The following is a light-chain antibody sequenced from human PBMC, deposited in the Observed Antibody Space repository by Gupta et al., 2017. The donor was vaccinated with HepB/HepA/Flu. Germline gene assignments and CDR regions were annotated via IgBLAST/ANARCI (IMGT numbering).Light chain of an antibody. CDR2: DAS. CDR1: QSVSSY. V-gene: IGKV3-11*01. CDR3: QQRSNWPPALT. Sequence: EMVLTQSPATLSLSPGERATLSCTASQSVSSYLAWYQQKPGQAPRLLIYDASNRDTGIPARFSGSGSGTDFTLTSSRLEPEDVAVYYCQQRSNWPPALTFGGGTKVEIK. J-gene: IGKJ4*02.